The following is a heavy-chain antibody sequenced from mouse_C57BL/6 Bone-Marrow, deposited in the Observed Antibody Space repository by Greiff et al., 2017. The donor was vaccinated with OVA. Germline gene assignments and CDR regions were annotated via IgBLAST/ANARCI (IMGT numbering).Heavy chain of an antibody. CDR3: ARSYYSNFAWFAY. CDR1: GYTFTSYG. J-gene: IGHJ3*01. CDR2: IYPRSGNT. Sequence: QVQLQQSGAELARPGASVKLSCKASGYTFTSYGISWVKQRTGQGLEWIGEIYPRSGNTYYNEKFKGKATLTADKSSSTAYMELSSLTSEDSAVYFCARSYYSNFAWFAYWGQGTRVTVSA. V-gene: IGHV1-81*01. D-gene: IGHD2-5*01.